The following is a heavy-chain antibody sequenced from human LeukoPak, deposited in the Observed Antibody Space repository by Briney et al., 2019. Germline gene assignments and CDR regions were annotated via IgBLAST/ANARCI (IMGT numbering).Heavy chain of an antibody. V-gene: IGHV3-66*01. J-gene: IGHJ3*02. CDR2: IYSGGTT. CDR1: GLTVSNNH. Sequence: GGSLRLSCVASGLTVSNNHLNWVRQAPGKGLEWVSLIYSGGTTYYADSVKGRFTISTDNSKNTLYLQMNSLSVEDTAVYYCARGHVISAGQPDAFDIWGQETMVTACS. CDR3: ARGHVISAGQPDAFDI. D-gene: IGHD6-13*01.